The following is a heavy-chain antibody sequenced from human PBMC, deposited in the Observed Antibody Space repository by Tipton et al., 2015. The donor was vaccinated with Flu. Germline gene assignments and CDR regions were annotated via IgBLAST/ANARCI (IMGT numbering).Heavy chain of an antibody. CDR3: ARGKLGQELASIDY. CDR1: EFSFSKFH. J-gene: IGHJ4*02. CDR2: INDNGSRT. V-gene: IGHV3-7*01. D-gene: IGHD3-16*02. Sequence: SLRLSCAASEFSFSKFHMNWVRQAPGKGLEWVANINDNGSRTYYVDSVKGRFTISRDSALNAEYLQMNSLRVEDTAVYYWARGKLGQELASIDYWGQGTLIIVSS.